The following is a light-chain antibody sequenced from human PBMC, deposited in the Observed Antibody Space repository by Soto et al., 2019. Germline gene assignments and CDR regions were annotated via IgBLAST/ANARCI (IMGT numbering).Light chain of an antibody. CDR1: QSIDSW. J-gene: IGKJ5*01. V-gene: IGKV1-5*03. Sequence: DIQMTQSPSTLSASIGDRVTITCRASQSIDSWLAWFQQRPGKAPKLLIQKASSLQSGVPSRFSGSGSGTDFTLTINSLQPDDFATYYCQQYNSYSITFGQGTRLEIK. CDR3: QQYNSYSIT. CDR2: KAS.